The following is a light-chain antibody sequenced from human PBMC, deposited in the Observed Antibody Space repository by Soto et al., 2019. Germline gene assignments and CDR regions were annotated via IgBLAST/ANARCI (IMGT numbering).Light chain of an antibody. CDR2: DAS. Sequence: EIVLTQSPGTLSLSPGERATLSCRVSQSVSSYLAWYQQKPGQAPRLLIYDASTRSTGISARFSGSGSGTDFTLTISSLEPEDFAVYYCQQRSNWPVTFGHGTKVEVK. CDR3: QQRSNWPVT. J-gene: IGKJ1*01. V-gene: IGKV3-11*01. CDR1: QSVSSY.